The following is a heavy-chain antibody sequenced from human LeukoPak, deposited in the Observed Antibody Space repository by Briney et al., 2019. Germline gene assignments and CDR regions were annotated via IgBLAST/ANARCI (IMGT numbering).Heavy chain of an antibody. Sequence: SETLSLTCTVSGGSISSSSYFWGWIRQPPGKGLEWIGSMYYGVTSYYNPSLKSRATISVDTSNNQFSLKVNSVTAADTAMNYCVRDAGHQLSRRNYYAMDVWGQGTTVTVSS. CDR2: MYYGVTS. J-gene: IGHJ6*02. D-gene: IGHD2-2*01. V-gene: IGHV4-39*07. CDR1: GGSISSSSYF. CDR3: VRDAGHQLSRRNYYAMDV.